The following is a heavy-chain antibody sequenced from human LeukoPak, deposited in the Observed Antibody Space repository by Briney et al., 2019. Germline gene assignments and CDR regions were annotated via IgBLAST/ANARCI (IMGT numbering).Heavy chain of an antibody. J-gene: IGHJ6*02. CDR3: ARDLLYLGYYYYGMDV. CDR2: ISAYNGNT. CDR1: GYTFTSYG. D-gene: IGHD2-8*01. Sequence: ASVKVSCKASGYTFTSYGISWVRQAPGQGLEWMGWISAYNGNTKYSQKFQGRVTITRDTSASTAYMELSSLRSEDTAVYYCARDLLYLGYYYYGMDVWGQGTTVTVSS. V-gene: IGHV1-18*01.